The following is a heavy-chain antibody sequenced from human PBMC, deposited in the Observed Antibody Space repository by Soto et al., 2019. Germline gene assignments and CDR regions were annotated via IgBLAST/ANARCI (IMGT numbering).Heavy chain of an antibody. D-gene: IGHD1-26*01. Sequence: ASVKVSCKASAYTFTGYYMHWVRQAPGQGLEWMGWINPNRGGTNYAQKFQGWVTMTRDTTISTAYIELSRLRSDDTAVYYWARGGDGGSYQHYYYYYGMDVWGQGTTVTVSS. V-gene: IGHV1-2*04. CDR3: ARGGDGGSYQHYYYYYGMDV. CDR1: AYTFTGYY. J-gene: IGHJ6*02. CDR2: INPNRGGT.